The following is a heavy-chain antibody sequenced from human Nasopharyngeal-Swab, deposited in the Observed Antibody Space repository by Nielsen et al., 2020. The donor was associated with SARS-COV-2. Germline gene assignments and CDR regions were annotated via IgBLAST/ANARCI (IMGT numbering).Heavy chain of an antibody. V-gene: IGHV4-59*01. CDR3: ARERTDGYNVSFDPYNWFDP. Sequence: WIRQPPGKGLEWIGYIYYSGSTNYNPSLKSRVTISVDTSKNQFSLKLSSVTAADTAVYYCARERTDGYNVSFDPYNWFDPWGQGTLVIVSS. CDR2: IYYSGST. J-gene: IGHJ5*02. D-gene: IGHD5-24*01.